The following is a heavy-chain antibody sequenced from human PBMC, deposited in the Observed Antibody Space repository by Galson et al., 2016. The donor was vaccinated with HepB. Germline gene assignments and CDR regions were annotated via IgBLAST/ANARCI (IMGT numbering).Heavy chain of an antibody. CDR2: IYYSGFT. J-gene: IGHJ4*02. CDR3: ARHGEGTYYGSGSYNYFDY. Sequence: SETLSLTCTVSGGSITTTSYYWGWIRQPPGKGLEWIGSIYYSGFTYSNPSLKSRVIISVATSKNQFSLKLNSVTAADTAVYYCARHGEGTYYGSGSYNYFDYWGQGTLVTVSS. D-gene: IGHD3-10*01. V-gene: IGHV4-39*01. CDR1: GGSITTTSYY.